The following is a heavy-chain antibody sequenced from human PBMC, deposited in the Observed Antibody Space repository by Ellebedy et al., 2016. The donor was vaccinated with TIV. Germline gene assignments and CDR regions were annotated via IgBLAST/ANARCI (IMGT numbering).Heavy chain of an antibody. D-gene: IGHD1-14*01. J-gene: IGHJ4*02. CDR1: GFTFSNYW. V-gene: IGHV3-74*01. CDR2: INRDGSSA. CDR3: ARWAYVNSWYHLDY. Sequence: GESLKISCAASGFTFSNYWIHWVRQAPGKGLVWLSRINRDGSSANYADSVKGRFSISRDNSKTSTYLQMNSLRAEDTAVYYCARWAYVNSWYHLDYWGQGTLVTVSS.